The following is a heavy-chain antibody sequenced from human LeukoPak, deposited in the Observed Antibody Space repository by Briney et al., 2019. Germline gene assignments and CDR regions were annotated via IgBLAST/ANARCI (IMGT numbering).Heavy chain of an antibody. V-gene: IGHV3-48*01. CDR2: ISSSSSTI. D-gene: IGHD3-22*01. CDR3: AKVWGYYDSMGYFDY. Sequence: GGSLRLSCAASGFTFSSYSMNWVRQAPGKGLEWVSYISSSSSTIYYADSVKGRFTISRDNSKNTLYLQMNSLRAEDTAVYYCAKVWGYYDSMGYFDYWGQGTLVTVSS. J-gene: IGHJ4*02. CDR1: GFTFSSYS.